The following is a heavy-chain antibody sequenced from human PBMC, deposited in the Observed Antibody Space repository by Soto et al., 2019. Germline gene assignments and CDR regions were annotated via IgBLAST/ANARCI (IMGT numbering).Heavy chain of an antibody. CDR1: GDSGFSFSSYG. Sequence: QVHLVESGGGVVQPGGSLRLSCAASGDSGFSFSSYGIHWVRQAPGKGLEWVSVISYDGANRHFADSVMGRFAVSRDDATHTVYLEMNAVRPEDTAVYYCAKDRMVTSYCYGMDVWGQGTAVTVSS. CDR2: ISYDGANR. V-gene: IGHV3-30*18. J-gene: IGHJ6*02. D-gene: IGHD5-18*01. CDR3: AKDRMVTSYCYGMDV.